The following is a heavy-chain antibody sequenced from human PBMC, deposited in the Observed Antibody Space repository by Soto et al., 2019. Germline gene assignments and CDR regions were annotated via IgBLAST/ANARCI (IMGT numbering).Heavy chain of an antibody. CDR2: VKSKTDGGTT. J-gene: IGHJ3*02. D-gene: IGHD2-15*01. CDR1: GLPFSNAW. CDR3: TTVLGPSYCSGGNCYYDFDI. Sequence: VQLVESGGGLVKPGGSLRLSCAASGLPFSNAWMNWVRQAPGKGLEWVGRVKSKTDGGTTDYAAPVKGRFTISRDDSKNTLYLQMNSLKTEATALYYCTTVLGPSYCSGGNCYYDFDIWGQGTMVTVSS. V-gene: IGHV3-15*07.